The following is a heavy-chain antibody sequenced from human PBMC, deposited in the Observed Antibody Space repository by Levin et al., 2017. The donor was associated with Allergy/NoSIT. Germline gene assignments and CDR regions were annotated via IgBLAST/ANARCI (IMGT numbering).Heavy chain of an antibody. Sequence: SCTVSGGSISSGGYYWSWIRQHPGKGLEWIGYIYYSGSTYYNPSLKSRVTISVDTSKNQFSLKLSSVTAADTAVYYCARGDYDFWSGYYNREHDAFDIWGQGTMVTVSS. D-gene: IGHD3-3*01. J-gene: IGHJ3*02. V-gene: IGHV4-31*03. CDR3: ARGDYDFWSGYYNREHDAFDI. CDR1: GGSISSGGYY. CDR2: IYYSGST.